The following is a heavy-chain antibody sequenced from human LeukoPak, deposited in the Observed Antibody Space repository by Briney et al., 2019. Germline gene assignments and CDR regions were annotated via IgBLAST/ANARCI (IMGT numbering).Heavy chain of an antibody. J-gene: IGHJ4*02. Sequence: SETLSLTCAVYGGSFSGYYWSWIRQPPGKGLEWIGEINHSGSTNYNPSLKSRVTISVDTSKNQFSLKLSSVTAADTAVYCCARGPRRYQLLYYFDYWGQGTLVTVSS. D-gene: IGHD2-2*01. CDR2: INHSGST. V-gene: IGHV4-34*01. CDR1: GGSFSGYY. CDR3: ARGPRRYQLLYYFDY.